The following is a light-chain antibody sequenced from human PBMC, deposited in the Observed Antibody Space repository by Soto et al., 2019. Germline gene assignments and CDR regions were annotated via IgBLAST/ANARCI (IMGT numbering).Light chain of an antibody. Sequence: EIVLTQSPGTLSLSPGERATLSYRASQSVSSSYLAWYQQKPGQAPRLLIYGASSRATGIPDRFSRSGSGTDFTLTISRLETEDFAVYYCQQYGSSPLWTFGQGTKVEIK. CDR1: QSVSSSY. CDR2: GAS. V-gene: IGKV3-20*01. CDR3: QQYGSSPLWT. J-gene: IGKJ1*01.